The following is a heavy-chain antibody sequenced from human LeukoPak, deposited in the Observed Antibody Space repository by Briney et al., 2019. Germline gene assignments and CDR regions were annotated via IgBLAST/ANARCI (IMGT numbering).Heavy chain of an antibody. CDR3: ARGGDSSSSFDY. Sequence: ASVKVSCKASGYTFTSYDINWVRQATGQGLEWMGWMNPNSGNTGYAQKFQGRVTITRNTSISTAYMELSSLRSGDTAVYYCARGGDSSSSFDYWGQGTLVTVSS. J-gene: IGHJ4*02. V-gene: IGHV1-8*03. CDR1: GYTFTSYD. D-gene: IGHD6-6*01. CDR2: MNPNSGNT.